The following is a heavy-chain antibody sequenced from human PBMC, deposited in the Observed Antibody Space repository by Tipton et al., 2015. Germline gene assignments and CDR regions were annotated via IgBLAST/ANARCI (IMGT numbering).Heavy chain of an antibody. CDR2: IYYTGDD. D-gene: IGHD2-15*01. V-gene: IGHV4-31*03. J-gene: IGHJ5*02. CDR3: ARRCIPLSPLGGGQALDL. CDR1: GGTISSGAYY. Sequence: TLSLTCTVSGGTISSGAYYWSWIRQHPGKGLEWIGNIYYTGDDNYNPSLRNRLTMSVDTSTDQFSLKLSSVTAADTAVYYCARRCIPLSPLGGGQALDLWGQGILVTVSS.